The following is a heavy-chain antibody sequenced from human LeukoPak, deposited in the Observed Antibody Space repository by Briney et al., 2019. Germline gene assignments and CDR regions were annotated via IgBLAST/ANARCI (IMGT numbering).Heavy chain of an antibody. V-gene: IGHV1-18*01. CDR1: GYTFTSYG. CDR2: ISAYNGNT. J-gene: IGHJ5*02. Sequence: ASVKVSFKASGYTFTSYGISWVRQAPGQGLEWMGWISAYNGNTNYAQKLQGKVTMTTDTSTSTAYMELRSLRSDDTAMYYCARTHIVVVTAISIGFDPWGQGTLVTVSS. CDR3: ARTHIVVVTAISIGFDP. D-gene: IGHD2-21*02.